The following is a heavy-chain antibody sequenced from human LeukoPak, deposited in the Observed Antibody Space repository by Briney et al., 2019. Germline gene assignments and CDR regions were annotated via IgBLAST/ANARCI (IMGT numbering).Heavy chain of an antibody. CDR2: IHFRNSPI. J-gene: IGHJ4*02. CDR1: GFIFSTYN. CDR3: ARVVDGVTGSDY. D-gene: IGHD2-8*01. Sequence: GGSLRLSCAASGFIFSTYNMIWVRQAPGKGLEWLSYIHFRNSPIYYADSVKGRFTISRDNAKNSLYLQINSLRVEDTAVYHCARVVDGVTGSDYWGQGTLVTVSS. V-gene: IGHV3-48*04.